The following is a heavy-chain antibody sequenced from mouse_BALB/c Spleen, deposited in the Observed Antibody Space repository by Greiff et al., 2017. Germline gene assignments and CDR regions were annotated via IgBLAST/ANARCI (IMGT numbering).Heavy chain of an antibody. Sequence: QVQLQQSGAELVKPGASVKLSCKASGYTFTSYYMYWVKQRPGQGLEWIGEINPSNGGTNFNEKFKSKATLTVDKSSSTAYMQLSSLTSEDSAVYYCTREGNGGGYFDYWGQGTTLTVSS. CDR2: INPSNGGT. CDR1: GYTFTSYY. CDR3: TREGNGGGYFDY. J-gene: IGHJ2*01. V-gene: IGHV1S81*02.